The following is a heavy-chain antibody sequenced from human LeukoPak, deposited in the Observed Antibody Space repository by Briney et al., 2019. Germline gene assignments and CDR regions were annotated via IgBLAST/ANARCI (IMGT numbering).Heavy chain of an antibody. Sequence: GGSLRLSCAASGFTFSIYSMNWVRQAPGKGLEWISYITSSSGTIYYTDSVKGRFTISRDNAKNSLYLQMNSLRAEGTAVYYCARVAPGHDIGRGYFDYWGQGTLVTVSS. CDR2: ITSSSGTI. CDR1: GFTFSIYS. V-gene: IGHV3-48*01. CDR3: ARVAPGHDIGRGYFDY. J-gene: IGHJ4*02. D-gene: IGHD2-21*01.